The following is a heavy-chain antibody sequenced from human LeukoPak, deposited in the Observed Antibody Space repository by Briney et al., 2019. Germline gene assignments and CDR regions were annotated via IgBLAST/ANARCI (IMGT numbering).Heavy chain of an antibody. CDR2: IYYSGST. V-gene: IGHV4-59*01. D-gene: IGHD1-26*01. CDR1: GGSISGYY. J-gene: IGHJ4*02. CDR3: ARGLLVGNTGHHFDY. Sequence: PSETLSLTCTVSGGSISGYYWTWIRQPPGKGLEWIGYIYYSGSTNYHPSLKSRVTLSVDTSKKQFSLKLSSVTAADTAVYYCARGLLVGNTGHHFDYWGQGTLVTVSS.